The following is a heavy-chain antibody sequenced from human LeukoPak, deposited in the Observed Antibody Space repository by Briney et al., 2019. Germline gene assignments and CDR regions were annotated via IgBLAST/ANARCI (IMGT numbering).Heavy chain of an antibody. CDR2: INNDGSST. Sequence: GGSLRLSCAASGFTFNNYKMNWVRQAPGKGLVWLSRINNDGSSTIYADSVKGRFTFSRDNAENTLFLEMSSLRVEDTAVYYCVRERNNFWSGHHSIFDSWGQGTLVTVSS. CDR1: GFTFNNYK. D-gene: IGHD3-3*01. CDR3: VRERNNFWSGHHSIFDS. V-gene: IGHV3-74*01. J-gene: IGHJ4*02.